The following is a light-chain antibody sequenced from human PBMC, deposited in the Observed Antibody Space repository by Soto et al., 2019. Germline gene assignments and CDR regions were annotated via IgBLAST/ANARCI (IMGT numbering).Light chain of an antibody. CDR3: QAWDSTTAVV. Sequence: SYELTQPPSVSASPGQTASITCSVDKLWNRYACWYQQKPGQYPVLVIYQDSKRPSGIPERFSGSDSGNTATLTISGTQAMDEAAYYCQAWDSTTAVVFGGGTKLTVL. J-gene: IGLJ2*01. V-gene: IGLV3-1*01. CDR2: QDS. CDR1: KLWNRY.